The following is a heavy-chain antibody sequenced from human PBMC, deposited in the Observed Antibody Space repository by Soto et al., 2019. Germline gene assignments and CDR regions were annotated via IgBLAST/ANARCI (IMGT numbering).Heavy chain of an antibody. CDR2: IYYSGST. J-gene: IGHJ6*02. Sequence: SETLSLTCTVSGGSISSGDYYWRWIRQPPGKGLEWIGYIYYSGSTYYNPSLKSRVTISVDTSKNQFSLKLSSVTAADTAVYYCARVNVYSNQGDYYYYYGMDVWGQGTTVTVSS. CDR3: ARVNVYSNQGDYYYYYGMDV. V-gene: IGHV4-30-4*01. CDR1: GGSISSGDYY. D-gene: IGHD1-26*01.